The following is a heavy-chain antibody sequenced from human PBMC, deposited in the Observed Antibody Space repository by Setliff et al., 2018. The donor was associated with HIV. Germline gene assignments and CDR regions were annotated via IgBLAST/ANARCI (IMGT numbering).Heavy chain of an antibody. J-gene: IGHJ4*02. CDR1: GFDFTKYW. CDR2: VYGGDSDT. Sequence: LGESLKISCKASGFDFTKYWIGWVRQMPGKGLEWMGIVYGGDSDTRYNPSFEGQVTMSADRSITTAYLQWSRLKASDTAMYYCATLTNFDHWGQGTLVTVS. D-gene: IGHD7-27*01. CDR3: ATLTNFDH. V-gene: IGHV5-51*01.